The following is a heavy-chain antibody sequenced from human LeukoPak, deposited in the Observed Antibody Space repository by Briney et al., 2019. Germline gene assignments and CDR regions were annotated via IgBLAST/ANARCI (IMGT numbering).Heavy chain of an antibody. CDR3: ASPLGGDDALDI. CDR1: GFTFSSYS. V-gene: IGHV3-21*01. CDR2: ISSSSSYI. J-gene: IGHJ3*02. Sequence: GGSLRLSCAASGFTFSSYSMNWVRQAPGKGLEWVSSISSSSSYIYYADSVKGRFTISRDNAKNSLYLQMNSLRAEDTAVYYCASPLGGDDALDIWGQGTMVTVSS. D-gene: IGHD2-21*01.